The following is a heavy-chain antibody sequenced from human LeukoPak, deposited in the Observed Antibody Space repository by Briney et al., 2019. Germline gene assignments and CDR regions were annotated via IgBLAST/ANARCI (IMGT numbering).Heavy chain of an antibody. Sequence: SETLSLTCTVSGGSISSGGYYWSWIRQPPGKGLEWIGYIYHSGSTHYNPSLKSRVTISVDRSKNQFSLKLSSVTAADTAVYYCAAVDIVVVPAAPPHYMDVWGRGTTVTVSS. CDR3: AAVDIVVVPAAPPHYMDV. J-gene: IGHJ6*03. D-gene: IGHD2-2*01. V-gene: IGHV4-30-2*01. CDR1: GGSISSGGYY. CDR2: IYHSGST.